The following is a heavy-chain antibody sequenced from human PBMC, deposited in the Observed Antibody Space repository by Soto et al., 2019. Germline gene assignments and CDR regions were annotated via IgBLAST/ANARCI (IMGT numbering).Heavy chain of an antibody. CDR2: IIPIFGTA. D-gene: IGHD3-22*01. J-gene: IGHJ6*02. CDR1: GGTFSSYA. Sequence: ASVKVSCKASGGTFSSYAISWVRQAPGQGLEWMGGIIPIFGTANYAQKFQGRVTITADESTSTAYMELSSLRSEDTAVYYCATNYYDSSARPYYYGMDVWGQGTTVTVSS. V-gene: IGHV1-69*13. CDR3: ATNYYDSSARPYYYGMDV.